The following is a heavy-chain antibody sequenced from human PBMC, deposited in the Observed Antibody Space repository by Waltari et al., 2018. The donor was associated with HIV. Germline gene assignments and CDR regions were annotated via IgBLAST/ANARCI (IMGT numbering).Heavy chain of an antibody. CDR3: ARDNWNDGLDI. CDR2: IKQDGSEK. CDR1: EFNVSSYW. Sequence: EVQLVESGGGLVQHGGCLRLSWAASEFNVSSYWMSWVRQATGKGVEWVANIKQDGSEKYYVDSVKGRFTISRDNAKNSLYLQMNSLRAEDTAVYYCARDNWNDGLDIWGQGTMVTVSS. D-gene: IGHD1-1*01. J-gene: IGHJ3*02. V-gene: IGHV3-7*01.